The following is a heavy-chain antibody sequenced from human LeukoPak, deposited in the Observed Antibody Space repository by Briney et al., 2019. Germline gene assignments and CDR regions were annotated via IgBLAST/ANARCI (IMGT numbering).Heavy chain of an antibody. CDR1: GGTFSSYA. CDR3: ARVSPYYYGSGFRYYFDY. Sequence: SVKVSCKASGGTFSSYAISWVRQAPGQGLEWMGGIIPIFGTANYAQKFQGRVTITTDESTSTAYMELSSLRSEDTAVYYCARVSPYYYGSGFRYYFDYWGQGTLVAVSS. J-gene: IGHJ4*02. V-gene: IGHV1-69*05. CDR2: IIPIFGTA. D-gene: IGHD3-10*01.